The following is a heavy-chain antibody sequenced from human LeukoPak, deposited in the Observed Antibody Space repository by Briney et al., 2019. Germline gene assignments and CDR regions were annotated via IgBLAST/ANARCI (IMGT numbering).Heavy chain of an antibody. J-gene: IGHJ6*03. D-gene: IGHD3-10*01. V-gene: IGHV3-48*03. Sequence: PGGSLRLSCEGSGFTFSSYEMNWVRQAPGQGMERVSYIHTGSSATSYADSVKGRFTISRDNAKNSLYLQMNSLRAEDTAVYYCARVRSYFYYYYMDVWGKGTMVTVSS. CDR3: ARVRSYFYYYYMDV. CDR1: GFTFSSYE. CDR2: IHTGSSAT.